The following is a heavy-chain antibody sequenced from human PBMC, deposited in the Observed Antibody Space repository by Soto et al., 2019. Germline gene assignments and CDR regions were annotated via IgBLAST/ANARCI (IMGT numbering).Heavy chain of an antibody. Sequence: GASVKVSCKASGYPFTSYGISWVRQAPGQGLEGMGWISAYNGNTNYAQKLQGRVTMTTDTSTSTAYMELRSLRSDDTAVYYCARDIAAAGQIYYYYGMDVWGQGTTVTVSS. V-gene: IGHV1-18*01. CDR3: ARDIAAAGQIYYYYGMDV. CDR2: ISAYNGNT. CDR1: GYPFTSYG. D-gene: IGHD6-13*01. J-gene: IGHJ6*02.